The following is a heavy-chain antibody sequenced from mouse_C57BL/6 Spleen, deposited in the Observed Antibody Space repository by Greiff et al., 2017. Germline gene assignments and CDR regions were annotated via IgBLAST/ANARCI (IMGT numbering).Heavy chain of an antibody. CDR1: GYTFTSYW. CDR2: IDPSDSYT. V-gene: IGHV1-69*01. D-gene: IGHD1-1*01. Sequence: QVQLQQPGAELVMPGASVKLSCKASGYTFTSYWMHWVKQRPGQGLEWIGEIDPSDSYTNYNQKFKGKSTLTVDKSSITAYMQLSSLTSEDSAVYYCARGITTVVATPYWGQGTLVTVSA. J-gene: IGHJ3*01. CDR3: ARGITTVVATPY.